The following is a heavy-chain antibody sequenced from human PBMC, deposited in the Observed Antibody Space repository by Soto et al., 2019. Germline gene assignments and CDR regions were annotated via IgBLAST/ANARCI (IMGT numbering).Heavy chain of an antibody. CDR1: GFSLFSNGVG. D-gene: IGHD3-9*01. J-gene: IGHJ3*02. CDR2: IYLNDET. CDR3: GRTVVLRYFDGAPFDI. V-gene: IGHV2-5*01. Sequence: QITLKESGPTLVKPTQTLTLTCTFSGFSLFSNGVGVGWVRQPPGQALEGLGIIYLNDETRYSPSLKSRLTLMKDTSRNQVVRRMTNMEAVETATYFCGRTVVLRYFDGAPFDIWGQGTMVTVSS.